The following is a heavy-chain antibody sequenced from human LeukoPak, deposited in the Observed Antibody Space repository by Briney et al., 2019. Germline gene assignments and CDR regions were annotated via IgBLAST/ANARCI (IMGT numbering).Heavy chain of an antibody. CDR3: AKDPSRITDDWFDP. CDR2: IRYDGTNK. CDR1: GFTFGSYG. D-gene: IGHD3-10*01. V-gene: IGHV3-30*02. Sequence: GGSLRLSCAASGFTFGSYGMHWVRQAPGNGLEWVTFIRYDGTNKYYADSVKGRFTISRDNSKNTLYLQMNSLRAEDTAVYYCAKDPSRITDDWFDPWGQGTLVTVSS. J-gene: IGHJ5*02.